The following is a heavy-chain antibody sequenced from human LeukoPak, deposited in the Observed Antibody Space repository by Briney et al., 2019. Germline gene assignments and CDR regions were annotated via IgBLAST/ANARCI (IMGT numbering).Heavy chain of an antibody. CDR2: IYSGGNT. V-gene: IGHV3-53*01. J-gene: IGHJ6*04. D-gene: IGHD3-10*02. CDR1: GLTVSSNC. Sequence: GGSLRLSCAASGLTVSSNCMSWIRQAPGKGLEWVSFIYSGGNTYYADSVKGRFTISRDNSKNTVHLQMNSLRAEDTAVYYCAELGITMIGGVWGKGTTVTISS. CDR3: AELGITMIGGV.